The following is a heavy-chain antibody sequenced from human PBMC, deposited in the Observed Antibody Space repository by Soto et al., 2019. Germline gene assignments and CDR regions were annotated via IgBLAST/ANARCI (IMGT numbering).Heavy chain of an antibody. CDR1: GGSFSGYY. CDR2: INHSGST. CDR3: ARARSRRNIVVAPGYMDV. J-gene: IGHJ6*03. Sequence: SETLSLTCAVYGGSFSGYYWSWIRQPPGKGLEWIGEINHSGSTNYNPSLKSRVTISVDTSKNQFSLKLSSVTAADTAVYYCARARSRRNIVVAPGYMDVWGKGTTVTVSS. V-gene: IGHV4-34*01. D-gene: IGHD2-2*01.